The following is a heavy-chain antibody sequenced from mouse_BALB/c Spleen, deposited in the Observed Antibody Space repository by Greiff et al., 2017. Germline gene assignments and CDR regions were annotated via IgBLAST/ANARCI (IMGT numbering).Heavy chain of an antibody. CDR3: ARGALPWYFDV. J-gene: IGHJ1*01. CDR2: IYPGDGDT. Sequence: VQGVESGPELVKPGASVKISCKASGYAFSSSWMNWVKQRPGQGLEWIGRIYPGDGDTNYNGKFKGKATLTADKSSSTAYMQLSSLTSVDSAVYFCARGALPWYFDVWGAGTTVTVSS. CDR1: GYAFSSSW. V-gene: IGHV1-82*01. D-gene: IGHD6-1*01.